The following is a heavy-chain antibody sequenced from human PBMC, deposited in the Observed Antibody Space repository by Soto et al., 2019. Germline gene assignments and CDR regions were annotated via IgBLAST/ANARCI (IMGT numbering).Heavy chain of an antibody. J-gene: IGHJ4*02. D-gene: IGHD1-26*01. CDR3: ARDKGRSPLAY. Sequence: EVQLVESGGGLVQPGGSLRLSCAASGFTFSSYSMNWVRQAPGKGLEWVSYISSSSSTIYYADSVKGRFTISRDNAKNSLYLPMNSLRAEDTAVYYCARDKGRSPLAYWGQGTLVTVAS. V-gene: IGHV3-48*01. CDR2: ISSSSSTI. CDR1: GFTFSSYS.